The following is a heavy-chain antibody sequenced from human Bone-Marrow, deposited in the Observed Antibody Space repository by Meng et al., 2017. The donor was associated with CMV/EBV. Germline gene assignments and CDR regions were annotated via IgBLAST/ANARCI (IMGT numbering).Heavy chain of an antibody. CDR2: ISWNSGSI. Sequence: GGSLRLSCAASGFTFSSYSMNWVRQAPGKGLEWVSGISWNSGSIGYADSAKGRFTISRDNAKNSLYLQMNSLRAEDTALYYCARWSRGYSGYGAIIDWGQGTLVTVSS. V-gene: IGHV3-20*04. D-gene: IGHD5-12*01. CDR3: ARWSRGYSGYGAIID. CDR1: GFTFSSYS. J-gene: IGHJ4*02.